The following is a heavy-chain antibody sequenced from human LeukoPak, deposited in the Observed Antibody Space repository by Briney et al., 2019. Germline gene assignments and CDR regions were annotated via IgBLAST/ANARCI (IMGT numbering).Heavy chain of an antibody. D-gene: IGHD6-19*01. CDR2: INPSGGST. V-gene: IGHV1-46*01. J-gene: IGHJ5*02. CDR3: ARARGTGGWCRSQGFDP. Sequence: ASVKVSCKASGYTFTRYYIHWVRQAPGRGLEWMGIINPSGGSTSYAQKFQGRVTMTRDTSTSTVYMELSSLRSEDTAVYYCARARGTGGWCRSQGFDPWGQGTLVTVSS. CDR1: GYTFTRYY.